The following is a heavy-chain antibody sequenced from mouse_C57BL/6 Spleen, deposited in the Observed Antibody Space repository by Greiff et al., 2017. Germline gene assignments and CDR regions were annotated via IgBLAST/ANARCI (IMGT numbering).Heavy chain of an antibody. CDR1: GYTFTSYG. D-gene: IGHD1-1*01. V-gene: IGHV1-81*01. Sequence: QVQLKESGAELARPGASVKLSCKASGYTFTSYGISWVKQRTGQGLEWIGEIYPRSGNTYYNEKFKGKATLTADKSSSTAYMELRSLTSEDSAVYFCARRDYYGTDVDYWGQGATLTVSS. CDR2: IYPRSGNT. CDR3: ARRDYYGTDVDY. J-gene: IGHJ2*01.